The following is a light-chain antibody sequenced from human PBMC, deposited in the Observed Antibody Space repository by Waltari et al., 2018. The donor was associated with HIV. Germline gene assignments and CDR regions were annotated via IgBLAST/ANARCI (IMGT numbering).Light chain of an antibody. CDR2: RNE. Sequence: QSVLTQPPSASGTPGQRVTISCSGSRSNIGKNFIYWYQQFPGTAPKLLIYRNEQRPAAVPDRFSGSKSGTSASLAISGLRSEDEADYYCATWDDSLSGWVFGGGTKLTVL. CDR3: ATWDDSLSGWV. V-gene: IGLV1-47*01. J-gene: IGLJ3*02. CDR1: RSNIGKNF.